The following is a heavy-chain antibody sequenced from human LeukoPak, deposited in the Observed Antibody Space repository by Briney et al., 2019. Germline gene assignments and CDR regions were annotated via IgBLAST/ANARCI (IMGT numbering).Heavy chain of an antibody. CDR2: IYNSGST. Sequence: PSETLSLTCTVSGGSISSHFWSWIRQPPGKGLEWIGYIYNSGSTNYNPSLKSRVTISLDTSKNQFSLKLTSVTAADTAVYSCARDDYGVFDAFDVWGQGTLVTVSS. J-gene: IGHJ3*01. V-gene: IGHV4-4*08. CDR3: ARDDYGVFDAFDV. CDR1: GGSISSHF. D-gene: IGHD4-17*01.